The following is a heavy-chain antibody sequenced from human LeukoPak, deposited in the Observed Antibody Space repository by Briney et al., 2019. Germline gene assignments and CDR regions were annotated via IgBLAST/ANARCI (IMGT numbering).Heavy chain of an antibody. Sequence: ASVKVSCKASGYTFTSYDINWVRQATGQGLEWMGWMNPNSGNTGYAQKFQGGVTMTRNTSISTAYMELSSLRSEDTAVYYCARVQVGAAGTAPYYYYGMDVWGQGTTVTVSS. CDR2: MNPNSGNT. CDR3: ARVQVGAAGTAPYYYYGMDV. CDR1: GYTFTSYD. J-gene: IGHJ6*02. V-gene: IGHV1-8*01. D-gene: IGHD6-13*01.